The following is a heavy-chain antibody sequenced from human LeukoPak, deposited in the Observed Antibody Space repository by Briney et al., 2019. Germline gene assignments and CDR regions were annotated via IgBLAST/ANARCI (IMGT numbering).Heavy chain of an antibody. D-gene: IGHD3-10*01. CDR3: VRVHYSSGSLSSWFDP. Sequence: PSETLSLTCTVSGGSISNYYWGWIRQPPGKGLEWIGYISYSGGVSYSPSLKPPVTISLDTSKNQVSLKLSSVTAADAAIYYCVRVHYSSGSLSSWFDPWGRGILVTVSS. CDR1: GGSISNYY. CDR2: ISYSGGV. V-gene: IGHV4-59*08. J-gene: IGHJ5*02.